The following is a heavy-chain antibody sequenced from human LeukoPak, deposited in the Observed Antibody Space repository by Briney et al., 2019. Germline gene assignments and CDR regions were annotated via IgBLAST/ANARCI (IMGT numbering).Heavy chain of an antibody. D-gene: IGHD4-23*01. J-gene: IGHJ4*02. V-gene: IGHV5-51*01. CDR2: INPADSDT. Sequence: GESLKISCKGSGYSFTNYWIGWVPQIPGKGLEWMGIINPADSDTRKSPAFHGQVTISADKAISTAYLQWSSLKAADSAMYYCARVMYGGKEGTFDYWGQGTLVTVSS. CDR1: GYSFTNYW. CDR3: ARVMYGGKEGTFDY.